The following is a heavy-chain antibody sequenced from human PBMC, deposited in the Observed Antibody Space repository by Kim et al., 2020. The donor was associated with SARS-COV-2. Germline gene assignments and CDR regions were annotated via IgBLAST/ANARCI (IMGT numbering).Heavy chain of an antibody. J-gene: IGHJ4*02. CDR3: ARETRSVGSSWGDFDY. Sequence: KCQGRVTITADESTSTAYMELSSLRSEDTAVYYCARETRSVGSSWGDFDYWGQGTLVTVSS. D-gene: IGHD6-13*01. V-gene: IGHV1-69*01.